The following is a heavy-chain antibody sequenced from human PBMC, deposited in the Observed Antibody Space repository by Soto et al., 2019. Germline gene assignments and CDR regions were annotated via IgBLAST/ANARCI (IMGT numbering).Heavy chain of an antibody. CDR1: GYTFTTYD. V-gene: IGHV1-8*01. CDR2: MNPYTGNT. CDR3: GRRKARSAPHYFDS. J-gene: IGHJ4*02. Sequence: QVQLVQSGAEVKEPGASVKVSCKASGYTFTTYDIYWMRQATGQGLEWMGWMNPYTGNTGYAQKFEGRVTVTRNTSISTGYMEMSGLRLDDTAVYYCGRRKARSAPHYFDSWGQGSQVTVSS.